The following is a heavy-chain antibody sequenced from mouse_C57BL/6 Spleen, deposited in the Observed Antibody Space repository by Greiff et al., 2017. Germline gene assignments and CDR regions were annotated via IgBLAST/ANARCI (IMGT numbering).Heavy chain of an antibody. Sequence: QVQLQQSGAELVRPGASVTLSCKASGYTFTDYEMHWVKQTPVHGLEWIGAIDPETGGTAYNQKFKGKAILTADKSSSTAYMELRSLTSEDSDVYYCTRGEGFHWYFDVWGTGTTVTVSS. V-gene: IGHV1-15*01. CDR1: GYTFTDYE. CDR3: TRGEGFHWYFDV. CDR2: IDPETGGT. J-gene: IGHJ1*03.